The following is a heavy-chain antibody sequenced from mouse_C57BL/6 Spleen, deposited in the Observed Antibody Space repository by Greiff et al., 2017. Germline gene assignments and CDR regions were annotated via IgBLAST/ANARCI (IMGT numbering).Heavy chain of an antibody. V-gene: IGHV3-6*01. Sequence: EVKLVESGPGLVKPSQSLSLTCSVTGYSITSGYYWNWLRQFPGNKLQWMGYISYDGSNNYNPSLKNRISITRDTSKNQFFLKLNSVTTEDTATYYCARDDSNYPYYYAMDYWGQGTSVTVSS. CDR3: ARDDSNYPYYYAMDY. CDR2: ISYDGSN. D-gene: IGHD2-5*01. CDR1: GYSITSGYY. J-gene: IGHJ4*01.